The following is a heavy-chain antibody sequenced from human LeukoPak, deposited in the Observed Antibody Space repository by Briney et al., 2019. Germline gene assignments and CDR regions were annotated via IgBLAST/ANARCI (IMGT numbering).Heavy chain of an antibody. CDR3: AKDVDSSTWSPVDY. Sequence: PGGSLRLSCAASGFTFSHFAMAWVRQAPGKGLEWLLSLGGSAGDTYFADSVKGRFTISRDNSKNILYLQMNSLTAEDTAVYYCAKDVDSSTWSPVDYWGQGTLVTVSS. V-gene: IGHV3-23*01. CDR2: LGGSAGDT. J-gene: IGHJ4*02. CDR1: GFTFSHFA. D-gene: IGHD6-13*01.